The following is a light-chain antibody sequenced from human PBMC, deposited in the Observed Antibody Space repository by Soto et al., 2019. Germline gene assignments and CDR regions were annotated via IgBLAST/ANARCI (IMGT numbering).Light chain of an antibody. CDR3: SSYASSSTWV. J-gene: IGLJ3*02. CDR1: SSDVGDYNY. Sequence: QSALTQPDSVSGSPGQSITLSCTGTSSDVGDYNYVSWYQQHPGKAPRLIIYEVSYRPSGVSNRFSGSKSGNTASLTISGLQAEDEADYYCSSYASSSTWVFGGGTKLTV. V-gene: IGLV2-14*01. CDR2: EVS.